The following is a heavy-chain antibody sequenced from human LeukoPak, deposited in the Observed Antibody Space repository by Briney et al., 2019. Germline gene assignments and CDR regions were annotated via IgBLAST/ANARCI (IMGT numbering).Heavy chain of an antibody. CDR2: IKQDGSEK. V-gene: IGHV3-7*01. CDR1: GFTFSSYW. J-gene: IGHJ6*02. CDR3: ARDHLGTPYYYYYGMDV. Sequence: GGSLRLSCAASGFTFSSYWMSWVRQAPGKGLEGVANIKQDGSEKYYVDSVKGRFTISRDNAKNSLYLQMNSLRAEDTAVYYCARDHLGTPYYYYYGMDVWGQGTTVTVSS.